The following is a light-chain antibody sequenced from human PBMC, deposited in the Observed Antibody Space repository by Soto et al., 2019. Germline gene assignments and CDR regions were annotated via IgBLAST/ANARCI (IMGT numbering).Light chain of an antibody. Sequence: QSVLTQPPSVSGAPGQRVTISCTGSSSNIGAGYDVHWYQQLPGTAPKLLIYGNSNRPSGVPYRFSGSKSGTSGSLAITGLQAEDEADYYCQSYDSSLSGSVFGGGTKLTVL. V-gene: IGLV1-40*01. J-gene: IGLJ3*02. CDR3: QSYDSSLSGSV. CDR2: GNS. CDR1: SSNIGAGYD.